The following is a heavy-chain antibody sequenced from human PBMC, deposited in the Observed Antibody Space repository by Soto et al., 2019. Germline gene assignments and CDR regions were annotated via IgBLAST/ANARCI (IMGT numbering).Heavy chain of an antibody. J-gene: IGHJ4*02. Sequence: SETLSLTCTVSGGSISSGNYYWSWIRQHPGKGLEWIGYIYYSGSTSYNPSLKSRVTISVDTSMSTAYMDLTNVKPDDTAVYFCARAVGRDGSSWHRGAFDYWGQGSLVTVSS. CDR2: IYYSGST. V-gene: IGHV4-30-4*02. D-gene: IGHD2-2*01. CDR3: ARAVGRDGSSWHRGAFDY. CDR1: GGSISSGNYY.